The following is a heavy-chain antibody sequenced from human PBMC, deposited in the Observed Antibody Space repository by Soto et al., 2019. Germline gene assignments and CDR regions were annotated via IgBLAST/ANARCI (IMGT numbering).Heavy chain of an antibody. D-gene: IGHD5-18*01. J-gene: IGHJ6*02. CDR3: ARDARVDTAMVMSYYYGMDV. Sequence: PGGSLRLSCAASGFTFSSYWMSWVRQAPGKGLEWVANIKQDGSEKYYVDSVKGRFTISRDNAKNSLYLQMNSLRAEDTAVYYCARDARVDTAMVMSYYYGMDVWGQGTTVTVSS. CDR2: IKQDGSEK. CDR1: GFTFSSYW. V-gene: IGHV3-7*01.